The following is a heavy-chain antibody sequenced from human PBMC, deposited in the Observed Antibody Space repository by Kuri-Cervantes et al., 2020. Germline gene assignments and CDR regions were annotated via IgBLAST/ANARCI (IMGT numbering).Heavy chain of an antibody. CDR3: ARDFQGY. CDR1: GFTVSSNY. V-gene: IGHV3-7*01. CDR2: IKGDGSEE. Sequence: GESLKISCAASGFTVSSNYMSWVRQAPGKGLEWVASIKGDGSEEHYVDSVKGRFTISRDNAKNSLYLQVTSLRAEDTAVYYCARDFQGYWGQGTLVTVSS. J-gene: IGHJ4*02.